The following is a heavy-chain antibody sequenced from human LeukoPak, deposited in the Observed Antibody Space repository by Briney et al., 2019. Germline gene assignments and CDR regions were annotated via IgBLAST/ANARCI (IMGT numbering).Heavy chain of an antibody. CDR1: GFTFSSYA. J-gene: IGHJ4*02. CDR3: APDLRGAAWSLDD. D-gene: IGHD2-8*02. Sequence: GGSLRLSCAASGFTFSSYAMSWVRQAPGRGLEWVSAISGSGGSTYYADSVKGRFTISRDNSKNTLYLQMNSLRAEDTAVYYCAPDLRGAAWSLDDWGQGTLVTVSS. V-gene: IGHV3-23*01. CDR2: ISGSGGST.